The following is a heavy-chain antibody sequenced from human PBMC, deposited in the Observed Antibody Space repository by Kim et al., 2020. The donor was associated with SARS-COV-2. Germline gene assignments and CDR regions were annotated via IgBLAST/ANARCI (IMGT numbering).Heavy chain of an antibody. D-gene: IGHD6-19*01. Sequence: ASVKVSCKASGYTFTSYAMHWVRQAPGQRLEWMGWINAGNGNTKYSQKFQGRVTITRDTSASTAYMELSSLRSEDTAVYYCARVTRRDSSGYLENYFDYWGQGTLVTVSS. CDR2: INAGNGNT. J-gene: IGHJ4*02. CDR3: ARVTRRDSSGYLENYFDY. V-gene: IGHV1-3*01. CDR1: GYTFTSYA.